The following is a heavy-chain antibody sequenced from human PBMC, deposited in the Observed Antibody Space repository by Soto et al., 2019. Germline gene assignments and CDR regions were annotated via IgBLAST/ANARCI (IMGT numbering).Heavy chain of an antibody. CDR2: TIPIIGTT. V-gene: IGHV1-69*01. Sequence: QVQLVQSGAEVKKPGSSVKVSCKASGDTISTHGISWVRQAPGQGLEWMGGTIPIIGTTDYAEKFQGRVTNTADESTTTSYMELSSLRPDDTAVYYCAAGDSSDTGDHWGQGTLVTFSS. CDR3: AAGDSSDTGDH. D-gene: IGHD5-18*01. J-gene: IGHJ4*02. CDR1: GDTISTHG.